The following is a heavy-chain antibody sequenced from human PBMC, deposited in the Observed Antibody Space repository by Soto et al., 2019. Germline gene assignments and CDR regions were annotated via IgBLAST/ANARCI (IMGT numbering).Heavy chain of an antibody. D-gene: IGHD2-15*01. CDR3: ARGSFYCRGGSCYSHFDY. CDR1: GYTFTSYD. V-gene: IGHV1-8*01. CDR2: MNPNSGNT. J-gene: IGHJ4*02. Sequence: ASVKVSCKASGYTFTSYDINWVRQATGQGLEWMGWMNPNSGNTGYAQKFQGRVTMTRNTSISTAYMELSSLRSEDTAVYYCARGSFYCRGGSCYSHFDYWGQGTLVTVSS.